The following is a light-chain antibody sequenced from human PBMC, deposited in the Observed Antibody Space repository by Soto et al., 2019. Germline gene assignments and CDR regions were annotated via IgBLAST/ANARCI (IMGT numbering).Light chain of an antibody. V-gene: IGKV1-39*01. Sequence: DIQMTQSPSSLSASVGDRVTITCRASQNISRYFNWYQQKPGKAPNLLIYAVSILESGVPSRFSGSGSGTDFTLTINRLQPEDIATYYCQQSFATLWTFGQGTKVEI. CDR3: QQSFATLWT. CDR1: QNISRY. CDR2: AVS. J-gene: IGKJ1*01.